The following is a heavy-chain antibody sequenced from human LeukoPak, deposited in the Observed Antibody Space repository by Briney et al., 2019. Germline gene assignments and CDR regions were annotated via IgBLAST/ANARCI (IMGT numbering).Heavy chain of an antibody. Sequence: SETLSLTRAVYGGSFSGYYWSWIRQPPGKGLEWIGEINHSGSTNYNPSLKSRVTISVDTSKNQFSLKLSSVTAADTAVYYCARSTTVVTRYFDYWGQGTLVTVSS. J-gene: IGHJ4*02. CDR3: ARSTTVVTRYFDY. CDR1: GGSFSGYY. V-gene: IGHV4-34*01. CDR2: INHSGST. D-gene: IGHD4-23*01.